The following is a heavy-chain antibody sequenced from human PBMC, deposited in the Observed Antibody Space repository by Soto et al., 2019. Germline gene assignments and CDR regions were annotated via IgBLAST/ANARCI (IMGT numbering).Heavy chain of an antibody. CDR3: AREVYGDYYYYYGMDV. CDR2: INPNSGGT. D-gene: IGHD4-17*01. CDR1: GYTFTGYY. V-gene: IGHV1-2*02. J-gene: IGHJ6*02. Sequence: ASVKVSCKASGYTFTGYYMHWVRQAPGQGLEWMGWINPNSGGTNYAQKFQGRVTMTRDTSISTAYMELSRLRPDDTAVYYCAREVYGDYYYYYGMDVWGQGTTVTVSS.